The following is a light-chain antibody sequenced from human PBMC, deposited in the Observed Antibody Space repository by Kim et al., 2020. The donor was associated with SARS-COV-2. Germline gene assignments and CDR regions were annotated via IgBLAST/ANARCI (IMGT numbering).Light chain of an antibody. J-gene: IGKJ5*01. CDR1: QSVSTS. V-gene: IGKV3-20*01. Sequence: PGERATPACRASQSVSTSLAWYQQKPGQAPRLLIHGASSRTTGIPDRFSGSGSGTDFTLTISRLEPEDFAVYYCQQYGNSPSTFGQGTRLEIK. CDR3: QQYGNSPST. CDR2: GAS.